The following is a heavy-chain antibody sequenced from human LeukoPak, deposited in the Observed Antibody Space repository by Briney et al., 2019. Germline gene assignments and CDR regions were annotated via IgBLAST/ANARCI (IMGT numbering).Heavy chain of an antibody. D-gene: IGHD2-2*01. CDR1: GFTFTSSA. J-gene: IGHJ3*02. CDR3: AAEGGGYCRSTSCQRGAFDI. Sequence: SVKVSCKASGFTFTSSAMQWVRQARGQRLEWIGWIVVGSGNTNYAQKFQERVTITRDMSTSTAYMELSSLRSEDTPVYYCAAEGGGYCRSTSCQRGAFDIWGQGTMVTVSS. V-gene: IGHV1-58*02. CDR2: IVVGSGNT.